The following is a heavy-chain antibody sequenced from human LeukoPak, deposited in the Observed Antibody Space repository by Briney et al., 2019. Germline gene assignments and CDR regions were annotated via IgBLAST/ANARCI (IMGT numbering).Heavy chain of an antibody. CDR3: ARGSFDWLSYYYYYYGMDV. CDR2: INHSGST. D-gene: IGHD3-9*01. CDR1: GGSFSGYY. V-gene: IGHV4-34*01. Sequence: PSETLSLTCAVYGGSFSGYYWSWIRQPPGKGLEWIGEINHSGSTNYNPPLKSRVTISVDTSKNQFSLKLSSVTAADTAVYYCARGSFDWLSYYYYYYGMDVWGQGTTVTVSS. J-gene: IGHJ6*02.